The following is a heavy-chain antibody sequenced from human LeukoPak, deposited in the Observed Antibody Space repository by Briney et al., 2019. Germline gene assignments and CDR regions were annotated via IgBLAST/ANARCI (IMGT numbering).Heavy chain of an antibody. CDR1: GGSFSGYY. Sequence: SETLSLTCAVYGGSFSGYYWSWIRQPPGKGLEWIGEINHSGSTNYNPSLKSRVTISVDTSKNQFSLKLSSVTAADTAVYYCARYYYDDSVYQSCFDPWGQGTLVTVSS. CDR3: ARYYYDDSVYQSCFDP. CDR2: INHSGST. J-gene: IGHJ5*02. V-gene: IGHV4-34*01. D-gene: IGHD3-22*01.